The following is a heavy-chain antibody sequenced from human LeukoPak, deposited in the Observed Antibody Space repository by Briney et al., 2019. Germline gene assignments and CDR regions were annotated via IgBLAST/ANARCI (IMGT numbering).Heavy chain of an antibody. CDR1: GFTFSSYA. V-gene: IGHV3-23*01. CDR2: TSGSGDGT. J-gene: IGHJ4*02. D-gene: IGHD3-22*01. Sequence: TGGSLRLSCAASGFTFSSYAMSWVRQAPGKGLEWVSATSGSGDGTLYADSVKGRFTISRDNSKNTLYLQMNSLRAEDTAIYYCAKLRDFFDSSGQFDYWGQGTLVTVSS. CDR3: AKLRDFFDSSGQFDY.